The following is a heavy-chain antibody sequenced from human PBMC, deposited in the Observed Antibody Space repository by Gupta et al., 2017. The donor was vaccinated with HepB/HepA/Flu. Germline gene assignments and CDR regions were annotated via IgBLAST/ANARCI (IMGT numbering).Heavy chain of an antibody. CDR2: ISYDGSNK. CDR1: GFTFSSYG. D-gene: IGHD3-16*01. Sequence: QVQLVESGGGVVQPGRSLRLSCAASGFTFSSYGMHWVRQAPGKGLEWVAVISYDGSNKYYADSVKGRFTISRDNSKNTLYLQMNSLRAEDTAVYYCAKGPWLGALGYWGQGTLVTVSS. CDR3: AKGPWLGALGY. V-gene: IGHV3-30*18. J-gene: IGHJ4*02.